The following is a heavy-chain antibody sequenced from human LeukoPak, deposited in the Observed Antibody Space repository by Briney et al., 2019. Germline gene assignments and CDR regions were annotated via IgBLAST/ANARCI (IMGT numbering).Heavy chain of an antibody. CDR2: ISSSGSTI. D-gene: IGHD1-26*01. Sequence: PGGSLRLSCAAAGFTFSSFEMNWIRQAAGKGLEWVSYISSSGSTIYYADSVKGRFTISRDNAKNSLYLQMNSLRAEDTAVYYCARALIVGAAFDYWGQGTLVAVSS. J-gene: IGHJ4*02. CDR1: GFTFSSFE. V-gene: IGHV3-48*03. CDR3: ARALIVGAAFDY.